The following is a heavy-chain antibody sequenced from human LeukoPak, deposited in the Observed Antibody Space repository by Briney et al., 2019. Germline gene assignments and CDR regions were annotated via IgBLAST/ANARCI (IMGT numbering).Heavy chain of an antibody. CDR2: IIPKSGTA. CDR3: ARSYSSSWNWFDP. Sequence: SVKVSCTASAATFGNYAITWVRQAPGQGLEWMGRIIPKSGTASYAQKFQGRVTITADRTTSTAYMEVSSLRSEDTAGYYCARSYSSSWNWFDPWGQGTLVTVSS. V-gene: IGHV1-69*06. CDR1: AATFGNYA. D-gene: IGHD6-13*01. J-gene: IGHJ5*02.